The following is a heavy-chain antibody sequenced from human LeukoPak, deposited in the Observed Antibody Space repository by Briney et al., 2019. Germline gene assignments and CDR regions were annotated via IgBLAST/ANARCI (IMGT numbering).Heavy chain of an antibody. D-gene: IGHD2-2*01. Sequence: PSETLSLTCTVSGGSISSYYWSWIRQPPGKGLEWIGYIYYSGTTNYNPSLESRVTISVDTSKNQFSLKLSSVTAADTAVYYCARAPGEDCSSTSCTQPNYYYYYYMDVWGKGTTVTV. CDR3: ARAPGEDCSSTSCTQPNYYYYYYMDV. J-gene: IGHJ6*03. CDR2: IYYSGTT. CDR1: GGSISSYY. V-gene: IGHV4-59*01.